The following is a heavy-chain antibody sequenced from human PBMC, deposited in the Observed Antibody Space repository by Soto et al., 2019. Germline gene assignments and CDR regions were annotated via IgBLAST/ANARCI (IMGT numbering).Heavy chain of an antibody. CDR1: GFTFDDYA. CDR2: ISGNGAAT. V-gene: IGHV3-9*01. D-gene: IGHD3-10*01. CDR3: ANLPYYGSRFDC. J-gene: IGHJ4*02. Sequence: EAQLVESRGGLVQPGRSLRLSCVASGFTFDDYAIHWVRQAPGKGLEWVSGISGNGAATGYADPVKGRFTICRDNAKKYLYLQTRSLRTDDTAIYFRANLPYYGSRFDCWGQGTLGSVST.